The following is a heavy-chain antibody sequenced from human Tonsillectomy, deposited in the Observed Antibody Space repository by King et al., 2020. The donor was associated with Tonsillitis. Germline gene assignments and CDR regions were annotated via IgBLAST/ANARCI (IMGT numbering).Heavy chain of an antibody. Sequence: QLVQSGGGVVQPGRSLRLSCAASGFTFSSYGMHWVRQAPGKGLEWVAVISYDGSNKYYADSVKGRFTISRDNSKNTLYLQMNSLRVEDTAVYYCAKEVSYSGSFYYYHGMDVWGQGTTVTVSS. J-gene: IGHJ6*02. CDR3: AKEVSYSGSFYYYHGMDV. CDR2: ISYDGSNK. CDR1: GFTFSSYG. V-gene: IGHV3-30*18. D-gene: IGHD1-26*01.